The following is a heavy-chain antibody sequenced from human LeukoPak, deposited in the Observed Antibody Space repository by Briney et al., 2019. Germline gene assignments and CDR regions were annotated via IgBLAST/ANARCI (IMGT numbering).Heavy chain of an antibody. J-gene: IGHJ6*02. V-gene: IGHV4-39*07. D-gene: IGHD5-18*01. CDR1: GGSISSSSYY. CDR2: IYYSGST. Sequence: SETLSLTCTVSGGSISSSSYYWGWIRQPPGKGLEWIGSIYYSGSTYYNPSLKSRVTISVDTSKNQFSLKLSSVTAADTAVYYCARDGISRGYSYGPAHYYYYGMDVWGQGTTVTVSS. CDR3: ARDGISRGYSYGPAHYYYYGMDV.